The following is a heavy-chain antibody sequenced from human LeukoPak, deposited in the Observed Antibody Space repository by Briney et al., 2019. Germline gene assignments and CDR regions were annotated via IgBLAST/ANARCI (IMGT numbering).Heavy chain of an antibody. CDR2: IKQDGSDK. Sequence: PGGSLRLSCAASGFTFSSYWMTWVRQAPWKGLEWVANIKQDGSDKYYVDSVKGRFTISRDNAKNSLYLQMTSLRAEDAAVYYCAKREWEVLPYDYWGQGTLVTASS. D-gene: IGHD1-26*01. CDR1: GFTFSSYW. J-gene: IGHJ4*02. CDR3: AKREWEVLPYDY. V-gene: IGHV3-7*03.